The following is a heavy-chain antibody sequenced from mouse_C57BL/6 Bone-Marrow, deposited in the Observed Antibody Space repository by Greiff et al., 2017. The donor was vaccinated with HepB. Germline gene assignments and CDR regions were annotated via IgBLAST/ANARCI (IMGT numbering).Heavy chain of an antibody. CDR1: GYTFTSYW. Sequence: QVQLQQPGAELVKPGASVKLSCKASGYTFTSYWMHWVKQRPGQGLEWIGMIHPNSGSTNYNEKFKSKATLTVDKSSSTAYMQLSSLTSEDSAVYYCGHITTVVVDYWGQGTTLTVSS. J-gene: IGHJ2*01. CDR2: IHPNSGST. D-gene: IGHD1-1*01. V-gene: IGHV1-64*01. CDR3: GHITTVVVDY.